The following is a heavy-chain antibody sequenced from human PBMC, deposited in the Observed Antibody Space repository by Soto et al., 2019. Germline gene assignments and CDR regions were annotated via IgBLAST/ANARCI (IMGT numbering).Heavy chain of an antibody. Sequence: GGSLRLSCAASGFTFSSYGMHWVRQAPGKGLEWVAVISYDGSNKYYADSVKGRFTISRDNSKNTLYLQMNSPRAEDTAVYYCASLEQTPRLLFDYWGQGTLVTVSS. CDR2: ISYDGSNK. V-gene: IGHV3-30*03. CDR1: GFTFSSYG. J-gene: IGHJ4*02. CDR3: ASLEQTPRLLFDY. D-gene: IGHD3-3*01.